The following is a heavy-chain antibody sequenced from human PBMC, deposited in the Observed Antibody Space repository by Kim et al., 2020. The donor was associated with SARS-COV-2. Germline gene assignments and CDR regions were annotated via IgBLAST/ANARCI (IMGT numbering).Heavy chain of an antibody. CDR1: GFTFSNAW. V-gene: IGHV3-15*01. CDR2: IKSKTDGGTT. CDR3: TTVPPYYYDSSGYDWGFDY. Sequence: GGSLRLSCAASGFTFSNAWMSWVRQAPGKGLEWVGRIKSKTDGGTTDYAAPVKGRFTISRDDSKNTLYLQMNSLKTEDTAVYYCTTVPPYYYDSSGYDWGFDYWGQGTLVTVSS. J-gene: IGHJ4*02. D-gene: IGHD3-22*01.